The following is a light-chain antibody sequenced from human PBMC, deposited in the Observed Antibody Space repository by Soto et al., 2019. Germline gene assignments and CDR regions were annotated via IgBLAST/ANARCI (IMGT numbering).Light chain of an antibody. J-gene: IGKJ4*01. CDR2: GAS. CDR3: QQYNNWPLT. V-gene: IGKV3-15*01. CDR1: QNLGSGY. Sequence: MTQSPSTLSGSAIDIVTITFLASQNLGSGYLAWYQQKPGQAPRLLIYGASTRATGIPARFSGSGSGTEFTLTISSLQSEDFAVYYCQQYNNWPLTFGGGTKVDIK.